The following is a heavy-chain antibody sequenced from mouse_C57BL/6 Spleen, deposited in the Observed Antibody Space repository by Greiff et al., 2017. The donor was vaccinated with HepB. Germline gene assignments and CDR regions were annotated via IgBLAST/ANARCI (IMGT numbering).Heavy chain of an antibody. J-gene: IGHJ2*01. V-gene: IGHV1-74*01. CDR1: GYTFTSYW. CDR3: AISYYYGNYPYYFDY. D-gene: IGHD2-1*01. Sequence: QVQLKQPGAELVKPGASVKVSCKASGYTFTSYWMHWVKQRPGQGLEWIGRIHPSDSDTNYNQKFKGKSTLTVDKSSSTAYMQLSSLTSEDSAVYYCAISYYYGNYPYYFDYWGQGTTLTVSS. CDR2: IHPSDSDT.